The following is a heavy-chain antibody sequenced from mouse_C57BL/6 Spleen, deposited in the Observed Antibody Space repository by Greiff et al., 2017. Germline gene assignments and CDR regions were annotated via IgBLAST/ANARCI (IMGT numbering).Heavy chain of an antibody. V-gene: IGHV1-66*01. J-gene: IGHJ1*03. D-gene: IGHD2-5*01. CDR2: IYPGSGNT. CDR1: GYSFTSYY. CDR3: ARGAYYSNYAYWYFDV. Sequence: VQLQQSGPELVKPGASVKISCKASGYSFTSYYIHWVKQRPGQGLELIGWIYPGSGNTKYNEKFKGKATLTADTSSSTAYMQLSSLTSEDSAVYYCARGAYYSNYAYWYFDVWGTGTTVTVSS.